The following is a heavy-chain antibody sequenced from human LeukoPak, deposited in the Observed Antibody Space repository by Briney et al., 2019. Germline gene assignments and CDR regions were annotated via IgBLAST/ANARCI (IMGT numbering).Heavy chain of an antibody. J-gene: IGHJ4*02. CDR3: ARDPYYGDYVV. V-gene: IGHV3-48*03. Sequence: HTGGSLRLSCAASGFTFTSYEMNWVRQAPGKGLEWVSYISSSGSTIYYADSVKGRFTISRDNAKNSLYLQMNSLRAEDTAVYHCARDPYYGDYVVWGQGTLVTVSS. D-gene: IGHD4-17*01. CDR1: GFTFTSYE. CDR2: ISSSGSTI.